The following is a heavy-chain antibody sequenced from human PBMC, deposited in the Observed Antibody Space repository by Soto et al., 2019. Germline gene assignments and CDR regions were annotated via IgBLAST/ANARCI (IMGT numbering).Heavy chain of an antibody. Sequence: PSETLSLTCTVSGGSIIGYYWSCIRQPAGKGLEWIGRIYSDGSTNYNPSLKSRVTMSVDTSKNQISLKLTSMTAADTAMYYCARMRAAGTFDYWGQGTLVTVSS. D-gene: IGHD6-13*01. CDR3: ARMRAAGTFDY. CDR1: GGSIIGYY. CDR2: IYSDGST. J-gene: IGHJ4*02. V-gene: IGHV4-4*07.